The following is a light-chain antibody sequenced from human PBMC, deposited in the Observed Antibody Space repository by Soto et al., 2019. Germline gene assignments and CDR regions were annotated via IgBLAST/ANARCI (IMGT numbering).Light chain of an antibody. J-gene: IGLJ2*01. CDR3: QTWGTGILVV. V-gene: IGLV4-69*01. CDR1: SGHSSYA. Sequence: QPVLTQSPSASASLGASVKLTCTLSSGHSSYAIAWHQQQPEKGPRYLMKLDSDGSHTKGDAIPDRFSGSSSGAERYLTISSLLSEDEADYYCQTWGTGILVVFGGGIKLTVL. CDR2: LDSDGSH.